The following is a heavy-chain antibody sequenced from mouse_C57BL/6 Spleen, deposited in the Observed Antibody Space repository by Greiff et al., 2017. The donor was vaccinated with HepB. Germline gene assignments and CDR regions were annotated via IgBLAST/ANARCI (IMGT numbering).Heavy chain of an antibody. CDR1: GFNIKDDY. V-gene: IGHV14-4*01. Sequence: EVQLQQSGAELVRPGASVKLSCTASGFNIKDDYMHWVKQRPEQGLEWIGWIDPENGDTEYASKFQGKATITADTSSNTAYLQLSSLTSEDTAVYYCTTTTVDLFDYWGQGTTLTVSS. CDR3: TTTTVDLFDY. J-gene: IGHJ2*01. CDR2: IDPENGDT. D-gene: IGHD1-1*01.